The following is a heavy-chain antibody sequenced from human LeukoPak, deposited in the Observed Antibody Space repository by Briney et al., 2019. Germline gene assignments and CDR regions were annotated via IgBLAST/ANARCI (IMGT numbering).Heavy chain of an antibody. CDR3: ARHTMVRDPFDC. CDR2: IIPIFGTT. J-gene: IGHJ4*02. V-gene: IGHV1-69*13. CDR1: GGTFSSYA. Sequence: ASVKVSCKASGGTFSSYAISWVRQAPGQGLEWMGGIIPIFGTTNYAQKFQGRVTITADESTSTAYMELSSLRSEDTVVYYCARHTMVRDPFDCWGQGTLVTVSS. D-gene: IGHD3-10*01.